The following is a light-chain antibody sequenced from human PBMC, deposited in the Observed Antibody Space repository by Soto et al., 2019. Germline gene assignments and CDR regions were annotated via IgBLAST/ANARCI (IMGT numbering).Light chain of an antibody. CDR2: GAF. V-gene: IGKV3-11*01. CDR1: PSVPNY. J-gene: IGKJ5*01. CDR3: QQRNTWPPVT. Sequence: EIALTQSPATLSLYPGERATLSCRASPSVPNYVAWYQQKPGQAPRLLIYGAFNRATGIPARFSGSGSGADFTLTISSLEPEDFAIYYCQQRNTWPPVTFGQGTRLEIK.